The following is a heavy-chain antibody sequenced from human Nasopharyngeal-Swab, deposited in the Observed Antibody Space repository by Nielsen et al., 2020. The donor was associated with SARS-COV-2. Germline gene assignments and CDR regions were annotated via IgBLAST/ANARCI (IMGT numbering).Heavy chain of an antibody. CDR3: AKGISFVGRAEYFHH. D-gene: IGHD3-16*01. J-gene: IGHJ1*01. V-gene: IGHV3-30*18. CDR2: ISYDGSNK. CDR1: GFTFNIFG. Sequence: GESLKISCAASGFTFNIFGIHWVRQAPGKGLEWVALISYDGSNKYYADSVKGRFTVSGDNSKNTLFLQMNSLRAEDTAVYYCAKGISFVGRAEYFHHWGQGTQVTVSS.